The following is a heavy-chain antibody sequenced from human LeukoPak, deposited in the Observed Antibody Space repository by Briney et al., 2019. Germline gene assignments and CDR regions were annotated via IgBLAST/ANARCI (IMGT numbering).Heavy chain of an antibody. D-gene: IGHD2-2*01. CDR2: IKQDGSEK. V-gene: IGHV3-7*01. CDR1: GFTFSSYW. Sequence: GSLRLSCAASGFTFSSYWMSWVRQAQGKGLEWVANIKQDGSEKYYVDSVKGRFTISRDNAKNSLYLQMNSLRAEDTAVYYCARDFLGYCSSTSCPPGMDVWGQGTTVTVSS. CDR3: ARDFLGYCSSTSCPPGMDV. J-gene: IGHJ6*02.